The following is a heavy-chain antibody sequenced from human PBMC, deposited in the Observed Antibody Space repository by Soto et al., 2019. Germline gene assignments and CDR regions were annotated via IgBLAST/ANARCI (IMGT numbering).Heavy chain of an antibody. CDR3: AKSGPGYCTSASCPLDY. J-gene: IGHJ4*02. CDR1: GFTFSSYA. D-gene: IGHD2-2*01. CDR2: ITGSGGTT. Sequence: EVQLLESGGGLVQPGGSLRLSCAASGFTFSSYAMTWVRQAPGKGLEWVSTITGSGGTTYYADSVKGQITISRDRSKNTLYLQMSSLRAEDTAVYYCAKSGPGYCTSASCPLDYWGQGTLVTVSA. V-gene: IGHV3-23*01.